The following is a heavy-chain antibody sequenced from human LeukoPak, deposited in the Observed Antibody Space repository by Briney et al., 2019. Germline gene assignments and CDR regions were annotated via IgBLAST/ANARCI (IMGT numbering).Heavy chain of an antibody. D-gene: IGHD2-15*01. CDR1: GFTFSSYW. Sequence: GGSLRLSCAASGFTFSSYWMSWVRQAPGKGLEWVANIKQDGSEKYYVDSVKGRFTISRDNAKNSLYLQMNSLRAEDTAVYYCARLSRSSGGYPYVFDIWGQGIMVTVSS. CDR3: ARLSRSSGGYPYVFDI. V-gene: IGHV3-7*03. CDR2: IKQDGSEK. J-gene: IGHJ3*02.